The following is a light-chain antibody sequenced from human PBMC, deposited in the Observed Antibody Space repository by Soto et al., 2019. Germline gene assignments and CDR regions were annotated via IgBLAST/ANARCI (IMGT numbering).Light chain of an antibody. Sequence: EIVLTQSPGTLSLSPGERATLSCRASQSLTNSRLAWYQQKPGQAPKVLIYGGSNRATGIPDRFSGSGSGTDFTLTISRLEPEDFAVYYCQQAHNLPVTFGGGTKVEIK. CDR2: GGS. CDR3: QQAHNLPVT. V-gene: IGKV3-20*01. J-gene: IGKJ4*01. CDR1: QSLTNSR.